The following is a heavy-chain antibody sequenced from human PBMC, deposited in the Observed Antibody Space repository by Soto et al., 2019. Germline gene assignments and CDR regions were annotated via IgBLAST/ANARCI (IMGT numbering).Heavy chain of an antibody. Sequence: QVQIQQWGAGLLRPSETLSLTCGVSRGSFSAYYWTWIRQPPGKGLEWIAEINHRGDTTYNPSLRSRVTSSVDTSRNHFFRRLNSVTVADTAIYYCASNTVTPVDAMDVWGQGTTVTVS. D-gene: IGHD4-17*01. CDR1: RGSFSAYY. V-gene: IGHV4-34*02. J-gene: IGHJ6*02. CDR3: ASNTVTPVDAMDV. CDR2: INHRGDT.